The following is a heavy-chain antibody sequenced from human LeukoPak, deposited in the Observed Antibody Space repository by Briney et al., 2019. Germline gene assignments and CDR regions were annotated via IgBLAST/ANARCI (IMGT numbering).Heavy chain of an antibody. CDR3: ATGGGTPRGGDAFDI. J-gene: IGHJ3*02. CDR2: IYYSGST. V-gene: IGHV4-59*01. D-gene: IGHD1-1*01. CDR1: GGSISGYY. Sequence: SETLSLTCTVSGGSISGYYWSWIRQPPGKELEWIGYIYYSGSTNYNPSLKSRVTISVDTSKNQFSLKLSSVTAADTAVYYCATGGGTPRGGDAFDIWGQGTMVTVSS.